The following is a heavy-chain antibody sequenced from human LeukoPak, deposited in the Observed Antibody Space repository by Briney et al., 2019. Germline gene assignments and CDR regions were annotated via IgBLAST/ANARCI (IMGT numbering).Heavy chain of an antibody. CDR1: GYTFTTYC. Sequence: ASVKVSCKASGYTFTTYCMHWVRQAPGQGLEWVGIIDPKDDSTNYAQKFQGRVTMARDTSTSTVYMEVSSLRFEDTAVYYCARGPYYDMDVWGQGTSVTVSS. CDR3: ARGPYYDMDV. V-gene: IGHV1-46*01. J-gene: IGHJ6*02. CDR2: IDPKDDST.